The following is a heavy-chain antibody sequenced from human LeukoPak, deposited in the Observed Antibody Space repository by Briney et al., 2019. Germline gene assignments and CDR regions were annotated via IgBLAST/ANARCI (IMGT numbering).Heavy chain of an antibody. CDR3: AKDGEYYYDSSGPLEYFQH. CDR1: GFTFSSHR. J-gene: IGHJ1*01. D-gene: IGHD3-22*01. Sequence: GGSLRLSCAASGFTFSSHRMNWVRQAPGKGLEWVSYISSSSSTIYYADSVKGRFTISRDNAKNSLYLQMNSLRAEDTAVYYCAKDGEYYYDSSGPLEYFQHWGQGTLVTVSS. V-gene: IGHV3-48*01. CDR2: ISSSSSTI.